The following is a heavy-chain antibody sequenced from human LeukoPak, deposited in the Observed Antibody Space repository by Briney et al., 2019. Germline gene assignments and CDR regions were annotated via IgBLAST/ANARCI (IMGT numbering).Heavy chain of an antibody. Sequence: GGSLRLSCAVSGFTVSSDYMSWVRQAPGEGLEWVSVIYAGGNTFYADSVKGRFTISRDNSKNTLHLQMNSLRAEDTAVYFCARAQTGTALILEFWGQGTLVTVSS. CDR3: ARAQTGTALILEF. J-gene: IGHJ4*02. CDR1: GFTVSSDY. D-gene: IGHD1-7*01. V-gene: IGHV3-53*01. CDR2: IYAGGNT.